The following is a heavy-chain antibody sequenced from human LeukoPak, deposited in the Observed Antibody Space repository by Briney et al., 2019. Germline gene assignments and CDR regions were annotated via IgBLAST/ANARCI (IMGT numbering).Heavy chain of an antibody. CDR2: IYPSDSDT. Sequence: GDSLKISCKGSGYSFSNYWIGWVRQMPGKGLEWMGIIYPSDSDTRYSPSFQGQVTISAGKSISTAYVQWSSLKASDTAMYYCARHRYYSDTSGYYYYMDVWGEGTTVTVSS. CDR1: GYSFSNYW. V-gene: IGHV5-51*01. J-gene: IGHJ6*03. D-gene: IGHD3-22*01. CDR3: ARHRYYSDTSGYYYYMDV.